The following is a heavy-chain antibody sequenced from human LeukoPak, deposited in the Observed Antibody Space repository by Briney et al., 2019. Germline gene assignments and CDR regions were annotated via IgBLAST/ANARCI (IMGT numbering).Heavy chain of an antibody. CDR2: IYHSGST. V-gene: IGHV4-38-2*02. D-gene: IGHD4-17*01. J-gene: IGHJ4*02. CDR3: AGARTTLYYFDY. CDR1: GYSISSGYY. Sequence: SETLSLTCTVSGYSISSGYYWGWIRQPPGQGLAWIGSIYHSGSTYYNPSLKSRVTISVDTSKNQFSLKLSSVTAADTAVYYCAGARTTLYYFDYWGQGTLVTVSS.